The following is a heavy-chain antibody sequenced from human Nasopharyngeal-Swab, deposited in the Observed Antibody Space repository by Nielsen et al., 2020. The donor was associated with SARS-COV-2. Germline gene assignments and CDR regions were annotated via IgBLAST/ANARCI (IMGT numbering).Heavy chain of an antibody. CDR2: IYHSGST. J-gene: IGHJ6*02. V-gene: IGHV4-4*02. D-gene: IGHD2-15*01. Sequence: WIRQPPGKGLEWIREIYHSGSTNYNPSLKSRVTISVDKSKNQFSLKLSSVTAADTAVYYCARALGYCSGGSCPLWYYGMDVWGQGTTVTVSS. CDR3: ARALGYCSGGSCPLWYYGMDV.